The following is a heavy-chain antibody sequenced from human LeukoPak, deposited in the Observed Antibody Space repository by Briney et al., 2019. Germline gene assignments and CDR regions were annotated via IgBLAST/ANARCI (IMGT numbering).Heavy chain of an antibody. D-gene: IGHD1-26*01. J-gene: IGHJ4*02. V-gene: IGHV1-2*04. CDR2: INPNSGGT. CDR1: GYTFTGYF. Sequence: ASVKVSCKASGYTFTGYFMHWVRQAPGQGLEWMGWINPNSGGTNYAQKFRGWVTMTRDTSISTAYMELSRLRSDDTAVYYCARDSGSYSNFDYWGQGTLVTVSS. CDR3: ARDSGSYSNFDY.